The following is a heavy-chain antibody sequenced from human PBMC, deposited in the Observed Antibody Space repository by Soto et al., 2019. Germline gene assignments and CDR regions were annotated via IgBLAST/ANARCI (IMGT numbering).Heavy chain of an antibody. CDR2: INSDGTST. J-gene: IGHJ4*02. D-gene: IGHD6-19*01. CDR3: ARRGAVAGLHY. V-gene: IGHV3-74*01. Sequence: EVQLVESGGGLVQPGGSLRLSCAASGFTFSSYWMHWVRQAPGKGLVWVSRINSDGTSTSYADSVKGRFTISRDNAKNTLYLQMNSLRAEDTAIYYCARRGAVAGLHYWGQGTLVTVSS. CDR1: GFTFSSYW.